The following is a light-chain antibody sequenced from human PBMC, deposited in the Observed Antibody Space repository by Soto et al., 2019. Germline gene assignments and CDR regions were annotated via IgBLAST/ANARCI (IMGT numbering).Light chain of an antibody. CDR3: QQRSTWPIT. CDR2: DAS. V-gene: IGKV3-11*01. Sequence: EIVLTQSPATLSLSPGERATLSCRASQSVSSYLAWYQQKPGQAPRLLIYDASNRATGIPARFSGSGSRTDFTLTISSLEPEDFAVYYCQQRSTWPITFGQGTRLEIK. CDR1: QSVSSY. J-gene: IGKJ5*01.